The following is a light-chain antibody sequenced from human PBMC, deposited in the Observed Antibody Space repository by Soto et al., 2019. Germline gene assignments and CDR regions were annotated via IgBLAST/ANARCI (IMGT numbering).Light chain of an antibody. J-gene: IGLJ2*01. CDR2: DVS. V-gene: IGLV2-14*01. CDR1: SSDVGGYNY. Sequence: QSALTQPASVSGSPGQSITISCTGTSSDVGGYNYVSWYQQHPGKAPKLMIYDVSNRPSGVSNRFSGSKSGNTASLTNSGLQAEDEADYYCSSYTSGSTVIFGGGTKLTVL. CDR3: SSYTSGSTVI.